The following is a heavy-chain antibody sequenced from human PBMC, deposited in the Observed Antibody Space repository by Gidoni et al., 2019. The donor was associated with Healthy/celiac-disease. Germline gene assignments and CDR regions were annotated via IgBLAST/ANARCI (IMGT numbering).Heavy chain of an antibody. D-gene: IGHD3-10*01. CDR2: IYYSGST. CDR3: ARGYGSGSHYFDY. Sequence: QVQLQESGPGLVKPSETLSLTCTVSGGSISSYYWSWIRQPPGKGLEWIGYIYYSGSTNYNPSLKNRVTISVDTSKNQFSLKLSSVTAADTAVYYCARGYGSGSHYFDYWGQGTLVTVSS. CDR1: GGSISSYY. V-gene: IGHV4-59*01. J-gene: IGHJ4*02.